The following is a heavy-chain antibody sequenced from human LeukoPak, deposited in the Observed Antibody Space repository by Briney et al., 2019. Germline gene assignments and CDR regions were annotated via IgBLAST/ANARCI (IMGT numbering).Heavy chain of an antibody. V-gene: IGHV3-33*01. CDR1: GFTFSSYV. CDR2: IWYDGSNK. D-gene: IGHD3-16*01. CDR3: ARAQKGGYWFAP. Sequence: GGSLRLSCAASGFTFSSYVMHWVRQAPGKGLECVPVIWYDGSNKYYADSVKGRFTISRDNSKNTLYLQMNSLRAEDTAVYYCARAQKGGYWFAPWGQGTMVSVSS. J-gene: IGHJ5*02.